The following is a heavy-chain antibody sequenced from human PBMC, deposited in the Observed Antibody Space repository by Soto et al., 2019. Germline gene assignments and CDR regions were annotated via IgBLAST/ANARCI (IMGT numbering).Heavy chain of an antibody. CDR2: ISGSRGST. CDR3: ATESTHFY. J-gene: IGHJ1*01. Sequence: GWYRRLSYAASGFTNSNYGMSWVRQAPGKRMEWVSGISGSRGSTYYADSVKRRFNNSRDNSKNTLYLKMNSLRAEDTAVYFCATESTHFYWGQGSLVTVSS. V-gene: IGHV3-23*01. D-gene: IGHD3-3*02. CDR1: GFTNSNYG.